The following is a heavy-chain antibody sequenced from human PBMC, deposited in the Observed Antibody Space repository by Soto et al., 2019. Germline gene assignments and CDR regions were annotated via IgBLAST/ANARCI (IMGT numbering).Heavy chain of an antibody. J-gene: IGHJ6*02. V-gene: IGHV1-18*04. Sequence: ASVKVSCKASGYTFTSYGISWVRQAPGQGLEWMGWISAYNGNTNYAQKLQGRVTTTTDTSTSTAYMELRSLRSDDTAVYYCARDRGIQLGYGMDVWGQGTTVTVSS. CDR1: GYTFTSYG. CDR3: ARDRGIQLGYGMDV. D-gene: IGHD5-18*01. CDR2: ISAYNGNT.